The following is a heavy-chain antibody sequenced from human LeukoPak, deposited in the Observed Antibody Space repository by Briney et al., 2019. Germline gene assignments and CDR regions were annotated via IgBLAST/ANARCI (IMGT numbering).Heavy chain of an antibody. V-gene: IGHV3-43D*03. CDR2: ISWDGGST. CDR1: GFTFDDYA. J-gene: IGHJ6*02. D-gene: IGHD3-10*01. CDR3: ATLPGRVVRGVEDV. Sequence: PGGSLRLSCAASGFTFDDYAMHWVRQAPGKGLEWVSLISWDGGSTYYADSVKGRFTISRDNSKNSLYLQMNSLRAEDTALYYCATLPGRVVRGVEDVWGQGTTVTVSS.